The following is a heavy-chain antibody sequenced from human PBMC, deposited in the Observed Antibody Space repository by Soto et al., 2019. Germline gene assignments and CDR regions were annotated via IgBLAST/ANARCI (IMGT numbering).Heavy chain of an antibody. CDR2: IYYSGRT. D-gene: IGHD3-3*01. CDR3: AGHDLYDFWSGYFDY. Sequence: QLQLQESGPGLVKPSETLSLTCTVSGGSISSSSYYWGWIRQPPGKGLEWIGSIYYSGRTYYNPSLKSRVTVSVDPSKSQFSLKLSPVTAADPAVYYCAGHDLYDFWSGYFDYWGQGTLGTVSS. J-gene: IGHJ4*02. CDR1: GGSISSSSYY. V-gene: IGHV4-39*01.